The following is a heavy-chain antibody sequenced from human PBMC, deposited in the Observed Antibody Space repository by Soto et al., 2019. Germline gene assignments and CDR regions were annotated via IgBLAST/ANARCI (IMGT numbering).Heavy chain of an antibody. CDR1: GFAFSTYG. CDR3: AKGGSFDI. Sequence: VGSLRLSCAASGFAFSTYGLHWVRQAPGKELEWVAIITSDVNYKYYADSVKGRFTISRDNSKNTLFLQMNSLRAEDTAVYYCAKGGSFDIWGQGTLVTVS. D-gene: IGHD3-16*01. CDR2: ITSDVNYK. J-gene: IGHJ4*02. V-gene: IGHV3-30*18.